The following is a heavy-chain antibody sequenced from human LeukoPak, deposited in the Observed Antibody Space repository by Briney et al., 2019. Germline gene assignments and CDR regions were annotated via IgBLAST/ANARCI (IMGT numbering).Heavy chain of an antibody. CDR1: GFTFSSYE. CDR2: IWYDGSNK. CDR3: ARSPIVVVTAPWYFDY. Sequence: GGSLRLSCAASGFTFSSYEMNWVRQAPGKGLEWVAVIWYDGSNKYYADSVKGRFTISRDNSKNTLYLQMNSLRAEDTAVYYCARSPIVVVTAPWYFDYWGQGTLVTVSS. D-gene: IGHD2-21*02. J-gene: IGHJ4*02. V-gene: IGHV3-33*08.